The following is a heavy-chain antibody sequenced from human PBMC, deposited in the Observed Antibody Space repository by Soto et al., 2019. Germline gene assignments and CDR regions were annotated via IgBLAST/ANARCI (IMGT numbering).Heavy chain of an antibody. CDR1: GGSISSGDYY. V-gene: IGHV4-30-4*01. J-gene: IGHJ4*02. D-gene: IGHD6-13*01. Sequence: PSETLSLTCTVSGGSISSGDYYWSWIRQPPGKGLEWIGYIYYSGSTYYNPSLKSRVTISVDTSKNQFSLKLSSVTAADTAVYYCAREIAAAGRLYYFDYWGQGTLVTVSS. CDR3: AREIAAAGRLYYFDY. CDR2: IYYSGST.